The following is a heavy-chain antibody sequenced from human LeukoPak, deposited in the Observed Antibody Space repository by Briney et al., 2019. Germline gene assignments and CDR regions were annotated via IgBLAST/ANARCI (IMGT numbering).Heavy chain of an antibody. J-gene: IGHJ4*02. V-gene: IGHV1-8*01. CDR1: GYTFTSYD. CDR3: ARGPPNWGYDY. D-gene: IGHD7-27*01. Sequence: PGASVKVSCKASGYTFTSYDFNWVRQATGQRPEWMGWMSPNSGDTGNAQKFQDRVTMTRNTSISTAYMELSSLRSDDTAVYYCARGPPNWGYDYWGPGTLVTVSS. CDR2: MSPNSGDT.